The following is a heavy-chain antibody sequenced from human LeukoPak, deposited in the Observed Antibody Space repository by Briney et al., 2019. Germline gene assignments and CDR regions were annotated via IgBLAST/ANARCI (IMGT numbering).Heavy chain of an antibody. CDR2: INCNGIGA. D-gene: IGHD4-17*01. CDR1: GFTFYDYG. J-gene: IGHJ6*03. Sequence: PGGSLRLSCAASGFTFYDYGMSWVRQVPGKGLEWVSGINCNGIGAGYADSVKGRFTISRYNAKNSRDLQMNSLKTEDTDLFYCASYLRKIYGRGGDYYFYMDVWGKGTTVTVSS. CDR3: ASYLRKIYGRGGDYYFYMDV. V-gene: IGHV3-20*04.